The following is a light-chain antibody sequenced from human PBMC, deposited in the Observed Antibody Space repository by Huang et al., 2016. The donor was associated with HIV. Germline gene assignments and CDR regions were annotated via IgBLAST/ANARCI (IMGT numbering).Light chain of an antibody. J-gene: IGKJ1*01. Sequence: EIVMTQSPATLSVSPGERANLSCRARQSVSSHLAWYQQNPGQAPRLLIYGASTRATGIPARFRGSGSGTEFTLTISSLQSEDFAVYYCQQYNNWPPWTFGQGTKVEIK. CDR2: GAS. CDR3: QQYNNWPPWT. CDR1: QSVSSH. V-gene: IGKV3-15*01.